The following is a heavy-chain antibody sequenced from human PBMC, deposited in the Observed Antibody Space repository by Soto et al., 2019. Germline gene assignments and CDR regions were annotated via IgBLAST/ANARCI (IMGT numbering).Heavy chain of an antibody. D-gene: IGHD5-12*01. CDR1: GFTVSSTY. CDR3: ARGVPITPGTFDY. J-gene: IGHJ4*02. CDR2: IYSGGST. V-gene: IGHV3-53*01. Sequence: GGSLRLSGEASGFTVSSTYISWVRQAPGKGLEWISIIYSGGSTFYADSVKGRFTISRDNSKNTLYLQMNSLRAEDTAVYYCARGVPITPGTFDYRGQGTLVTVSS.